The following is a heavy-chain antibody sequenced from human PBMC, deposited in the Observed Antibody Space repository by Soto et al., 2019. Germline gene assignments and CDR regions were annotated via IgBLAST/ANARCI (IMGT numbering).Heavy chain of an antibody. D-gene: IGHD2-15*01. CDR3: ARGGGYDSFEF. Sequence: PGGSLRLSCAVSGFTLSNYEMNWVRQAPGKGLEWVSYISTGGSSIYYADSVKGRFTIARDNGKNSVYLQMSSLRAEDTATYYCARGGGYDSFEFWGQGIQVTVS. CDR1: GFTLSNYE. J-gene: IGHJ4*02. CDR2: ISTGGSSI. V-gene: IGHV3-48*03.